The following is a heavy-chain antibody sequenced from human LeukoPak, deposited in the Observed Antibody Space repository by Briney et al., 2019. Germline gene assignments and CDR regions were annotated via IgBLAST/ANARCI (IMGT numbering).Heavy chain of an antibody. CDR3: AREHGNSGYDTNWFDP. CDR2: ISYDGSNK. V-gene: IGHV3-30-3*01. J-gene: IGHJ5*02. D-gene: IGHD5-12*01. Sequence: PGRSLRLSCATSGFTFSSYAMHWVRQAPGKGLEWVAVISYDGSNKYYADSVKGRFTISRDNSKNTLYLQMKSLRAEDTAVYYCAREHGNSGYDTNWFDPWGQGTLVTVSS. CDR1: GFTFSSYA.